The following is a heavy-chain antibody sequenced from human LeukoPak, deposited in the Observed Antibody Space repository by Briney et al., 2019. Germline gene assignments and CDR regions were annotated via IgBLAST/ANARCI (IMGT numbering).Heavy chain of an antibody. J-gene: IGHJ4*02. CDR3: AARGIAVAANFDY. CDR1: GGSFSGYY. Sequence: SETLSLTCAVYGGSFSGYYWSWIRQPPGKGLEWIGEINHSGSTNYNPSLKSRVTMSVDTSKNQFSLKLSSVTAADTAVYYCAARGIAVAANFDYWGQGTLVTVSS. D-gene: IGHD6-19*01. V-gene: IGHV4-34*01. CDR2: INHSGST.